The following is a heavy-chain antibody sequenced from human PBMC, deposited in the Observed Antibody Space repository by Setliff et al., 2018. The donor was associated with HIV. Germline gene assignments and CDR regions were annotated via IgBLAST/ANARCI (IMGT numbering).Heavy chain of an antibody. V-gene: IGHV4-38-2*02. CDR1: GYSINSRYY. CDR2: VYHTGST. J-gene: IGHJ4*02. D-gene: IGHD2-15*01. Sequence: PSETLSLTCTVSGYSINSRYYWGWIRQPPGKGLEWIGSVYHTGSTYYNPSLKSRVTMSADTSKNQFSLKLSSVTAADTAVYYCASSPAWRSDSGLHTFDYWGQGTLVTVSS. CDR3: ASSPAWRSDSGLHTFDY.